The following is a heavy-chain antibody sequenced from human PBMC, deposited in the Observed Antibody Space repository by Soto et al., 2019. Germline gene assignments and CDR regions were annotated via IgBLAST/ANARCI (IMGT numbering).Heavy chain of an antibody. CDR1: GYIFSDHA. J-gene: IGHJ4*01. D-gene: IGHD2-8*02. CDR3: ATDVGVGGGVDNPGH. Sequence: QVQLVESVGVVFQPGGSLRLSCAASGYIFSDHAMHWFRQAPGKGLEWVTVISADGTREFYAESVKGRFVISRDNLKNTVSLQMNTVRDEDTAFYYCATDVGVGGGVDNPGHCGQGTIVTVT. CDR2: ISADGTRE. V-gene: IGHV3-30-3*02.